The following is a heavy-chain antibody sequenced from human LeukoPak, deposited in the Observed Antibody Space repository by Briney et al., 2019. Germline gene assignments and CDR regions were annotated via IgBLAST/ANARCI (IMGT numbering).Heavy chain of an antibody. Sequence: DPGGSLRLSCAASGFTFSSYAMSWVRQAPGKGLEWVSAISGSGGSTYYADSVKGRFTISRDDSKNTLYLQMNSLRAEDTAVYYCAKEGDYDFWSGYHRPIPFDIWGQGTMVTVSS. V-gene: IGHV3-23*01. J-gene: IGHJ3*02. CDR2: ISGSGGST. CDR1: GFTFSSYA. D-gene: IGHD3-3*01. CDR3: AKEGDYDFWSGYHRPIPFDI.